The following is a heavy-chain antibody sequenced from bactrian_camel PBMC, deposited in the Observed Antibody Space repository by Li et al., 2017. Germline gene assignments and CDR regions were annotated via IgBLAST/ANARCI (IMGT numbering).Heavy chain of an antibody. CDR2: NRSGGGI. CDR1: GFTTSNYN. Sequence: VQLVESGGGLVQPGGSLRLSCVASGFTTSNYNIHWVRQAPGKGLEWVSSNRSGGGINYAGGVEGRFTVSRDNAKNMVYLQLNSLTTEDMATYYCVKNLYGLGSHFDYWGQGTQVTVS. D-gene: IGHD5*01. V-gene: IGHV3S10*01. CDR3: VKNLYGLGSHFDY. J-gene: IGHJ6*01.